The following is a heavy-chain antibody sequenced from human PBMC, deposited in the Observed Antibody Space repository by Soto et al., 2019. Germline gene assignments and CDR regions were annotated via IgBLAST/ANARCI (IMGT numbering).Heavy chain of an antibody. CDR1: GVTFSSYA. CDR2: IIPIFGTA. J-gene: IGHJ6*02. D-gene: IGHD1-1*01. Sequence: GASVKVSGKASGVTFSSYAISWVRQAPGQGLEWMGGIIPIFGTANYAQKFQGRVTITADKSTSTAYMELSSLRSEDTAVYYCARAPHWNHAYYYYGMDVWGQGTTVTVSS. CDR3: ARAPHWNHAYYYYGMDV. V-gene: IGHV1-69*06.